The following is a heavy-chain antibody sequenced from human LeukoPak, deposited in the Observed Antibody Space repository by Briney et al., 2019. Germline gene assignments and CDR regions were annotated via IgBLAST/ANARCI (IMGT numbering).Heavy chain of an antibody. Sequence: SETLSLTCTVSGYSISSGYYWGWIRQPPGKGLEWIGSIYHSGSTYYNPSLKSRVTISVDTSKNQFSLKLSSVTAADTAVYYCARERGYSGYDPNFDYWGQGTLVTVSS. CDR1: GYSISSGYY. CDR3: ARERGYSGYDPNFDY. CDR2: IYHSGST. D-gene: IGHD5-12*01. J-gene: IGHJ4*02. V-gene: IGHV4-38-2*02.